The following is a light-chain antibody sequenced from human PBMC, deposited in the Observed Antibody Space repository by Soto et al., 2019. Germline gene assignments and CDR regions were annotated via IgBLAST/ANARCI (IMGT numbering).Light chain of an antibody. V-gene: IGKV2-28*01. Sequence: DLVLTQSPLSLPVIPGEPASISCRSNQSLLHSNGYNYLDWYLQKPGQSPQLLIYLGSNRASGVPDRFSGSGSGTDFTLKISRVEAEDVGVYYCMHETFGQGTRLEIK. CDR3: MHET. J-gene: IGKJ5*01. CDR2: LGS. CDR1: QSLLHSNGYNY.